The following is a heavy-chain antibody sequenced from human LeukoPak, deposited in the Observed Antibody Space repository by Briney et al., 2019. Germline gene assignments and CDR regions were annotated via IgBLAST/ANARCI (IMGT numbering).Heavy chain of an antibody. V-gene: IGHV1-69*13. CDR3: ARVDSRGSPTFCSFDCYSDPYYYHYGMDV. D-gene: IGHD2-21*02. CDR1: GGTFSNYA. Sequence: GASVKVSCKASGGTFSNYAISWVRQAPGQELQWMGGIIPMFGTAKYAQKFQGRVTITADESTSTVYMELSSLRSDDTAVYYCARVDSRGSPTFCSFDCYSDPYYYHYGMDVWGQGTTVTVSS. J-gene: IGHJ6*02. CDR2: IIPMFGTA.